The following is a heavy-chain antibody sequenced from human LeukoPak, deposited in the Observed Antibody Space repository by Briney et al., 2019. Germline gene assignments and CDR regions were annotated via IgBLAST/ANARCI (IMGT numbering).Heavy chain of an antibody. CDR3: TSWGDTTAEYFQR. Sequence: HSGGSLRLSCAVSGLTFSSYNMNWVRQAPGKGLEWVSYISNSGSMIYYADSVKGRFTLSRDNAQNSMYLQMNSLRVEDTAVYYCTSWGDTTAEYFQRWGQGTLVTVSS. D-gene: IGHD2-21*02. CDR1: GLTFSSYN. J-gene: IGHJ1*01. CDR2: ISNSGSMI. V-gene: IGHV3-48*04.